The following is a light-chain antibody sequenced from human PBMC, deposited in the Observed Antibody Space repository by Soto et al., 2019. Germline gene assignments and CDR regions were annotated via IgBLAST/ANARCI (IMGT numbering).Light chain of an antibody. CDR1: QSIGND. CDR3: QQYKNWPLS. Sequence: EIVMTRSPATLSVSPGERATLSCRASQSIGNDLAWYQQKPGRSPRLLIYESSTRATDVPVRFSGSGSGTEFTLTITSLQSQDFAVYYCQQYKNWPLSFAGGTKVEIE. CDR2: ESS. J-gene: IGKJ4*01. V-gene: IGKV3-15*01.